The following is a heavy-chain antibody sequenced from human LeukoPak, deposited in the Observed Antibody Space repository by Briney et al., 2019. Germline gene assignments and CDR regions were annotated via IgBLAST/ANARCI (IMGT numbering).Heavy chain of an antibody. J-gene: IGHJ4*02. Sequence: GASVKVSCKASGYTFTGYYMHWVRQAPGQGLEWMGWINPNSGGTNYAQKFQGRVTITADKSTSTAYMELSSLRSEDTAVYYCARLSGNYYGGFYFDYWGQGTLVTVSS. CDR2: INPNSGGT. V-gene: IGHV1-2*02. D-gene: IGHD1-26*01. CDR3: ARLSGNYYGGFYFDY. CDR1: GYTFTGYY.